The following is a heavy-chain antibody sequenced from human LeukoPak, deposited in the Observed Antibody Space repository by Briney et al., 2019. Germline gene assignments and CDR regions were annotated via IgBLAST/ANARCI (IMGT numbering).Heavy chain of an antibody. Sequence: ASVNVSCKASGYTFTTFGISWVRQAPGQGLEWMGWISAYNGNTNYAQKLQGRVTMTTDTSTSTAYMELRSLRSDDTAVYYCARVFAHGWSDYWGQGALVTVSS. D-gene: IGHD3-3*01. CDR2: ISAYNGNT. CDR3: ARVFAHGWSDY. CDR1: GYTFTTFG. V-gene: IGHV1-18*01. J-gene: IGHJ4*02.